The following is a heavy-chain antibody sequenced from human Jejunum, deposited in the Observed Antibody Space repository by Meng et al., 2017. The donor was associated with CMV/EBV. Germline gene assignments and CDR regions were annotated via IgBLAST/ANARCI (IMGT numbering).Heavy chain of an antibody. D-gene: IGHD3-16*01. J-gene: IGHJ4*02. CDR2: ISSSSSAI. CDR1: GFSFSNNP. CDR3: ARDFWDTDYTGY. V-gene: IGHV3-48*02. Sequence: ASGFSFSNNPMNWVRQAPGRGLEWISYISSSSSAIEYADSVKGRFTSSRDNAKSSMYLQMNSLRDEDTAVYYCARDFWDTDYTGYWGQGTLVTVSS.